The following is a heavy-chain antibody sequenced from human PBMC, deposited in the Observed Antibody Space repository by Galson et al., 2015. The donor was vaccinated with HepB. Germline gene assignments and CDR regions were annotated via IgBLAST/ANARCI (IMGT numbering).Heavy chain of an antibody. CDR1: GFTFSSYD. J-gene: IGHJ6*03. CDR3: ARVVVADNYYYYYMDV. V-gene: IGHV3-13*05. Sequence: SLRLSCAASGFTFSSYDMHWVRQATGKGLEWVSAIGTAGDPYYPGSVKGRFTISRENAKNSLYLQMNSLRAGDTAVYYCARVVVADNYYYYYMDVWGKGTTVTVSS. D-gene: IGHD2-15*01. CDR2: IGTAGDP.